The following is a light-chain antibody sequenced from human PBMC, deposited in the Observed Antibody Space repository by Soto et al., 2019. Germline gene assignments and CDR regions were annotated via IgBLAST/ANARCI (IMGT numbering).Light chain of an antibody. CDR1: QSVSSN. Sequence: ILVPHSPANLSVSAGEGTTLYFGASQSVSSNLGWYQQKPGQAPRLLIYSASTSATGTAVRFRSSGSGTEFPLTIFSVQSEEFEIDFCHQYKTWRPKTFAQGTRLEIK. J-gene: IGKJ5*01. CDR2: SAS. V-gene: IGKV3D-15*01. CDR3: HQYKTWRPKT.